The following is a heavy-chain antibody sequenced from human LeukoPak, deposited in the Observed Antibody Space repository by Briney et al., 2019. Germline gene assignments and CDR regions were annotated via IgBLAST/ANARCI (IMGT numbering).Heavy chain of an antibody. V-gene: IGHV3-23*01. Sequence: GGSLRLSCAASGFTFSSYAMSWVRQAPGKGLEWVSSISGSGGSTYYADSVKGRFTISRDNAKNSLYLQMNSLRSDDTAVYYCARDTTPMVPSSPSYWGQGTLVTVSS. CDR3: ARDTTPMVPSSPSY. D-gene: IGHD5-18*01. CDR2: ISGSGGST. J-gene: IGHJ4*02. CDR1: GFTFSSYA.